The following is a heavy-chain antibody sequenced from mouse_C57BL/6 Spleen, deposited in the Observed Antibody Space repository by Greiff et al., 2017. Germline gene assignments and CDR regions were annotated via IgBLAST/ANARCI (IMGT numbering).Heavy chain of an antibody. Sequence: EVQLKQSGPELVKPGASVKISCKASGYSFTGYYMHWVKQSSEKSLEWIGEINPSTGGTSYNQKFKGKATLTVDKSSSTAYMQLKSLTSEDSAVYYCARIDYYGSSFLLDYWGQGTTLTVSS. J-gene: IGHJ2*01. CDR3: ARIDYYGSSFLLDY. D-gene: IGHD1-1*01. V-gene: IGHV1-43*01. CDR1: GYSFTGYY. CDR2: INPSTGGT.